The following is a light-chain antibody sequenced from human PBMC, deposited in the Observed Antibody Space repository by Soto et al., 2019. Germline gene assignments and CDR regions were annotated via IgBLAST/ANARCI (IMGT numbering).Light chain of an antibody. V-gene: IGKV3-20*01. Sequence: EFVLPQSPGPLSLSPGERSTLSCMASQSVSSSYLAWYQQKPGQAPRLLIYGASSRATGIPDRFSGSGSGTDFTLTISGLEPEDFAVYYCQQYDSSPRTFGQGTKVDIK. CDR2: GAS. CDR3: QQYDSSPRT. CDR1: QSVSSSY. J-gene: IGKJ1*01.